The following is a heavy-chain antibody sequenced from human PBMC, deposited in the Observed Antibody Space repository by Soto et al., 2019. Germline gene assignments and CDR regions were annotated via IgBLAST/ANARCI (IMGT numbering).Heavy chain of an antibody. V-gene: IGHV4-30-2*01. Sequence: QIHLQESGSGLVKPSQTLSPTCAVSGYSISSGAYYWSWIRQPQGKGLEWIGYIFHNGGTYYHPSLESRITISLGRSQNHFFPKVSAVTAADTALYCCARLDGYHSFEIWGQGTLVTVSS. J-gene: IGHJ4*02. CDR3: ARLDGYHSFEI. D-gene: IGHD5-12*01. CDR1: GYSISSGAYY. CDR2: IFHNGGT.